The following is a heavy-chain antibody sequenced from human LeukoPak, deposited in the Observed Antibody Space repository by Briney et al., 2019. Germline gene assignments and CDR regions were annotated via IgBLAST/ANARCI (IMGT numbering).Heavy chain of an antibody. Sequence: GGPRRLSCAASGFAFSTDSWNWVRQAPGKGLEWVSHISSSGTTIYYADSVKGRFTTSRDNAKDSLYLQMSSLRAEDTAVYYCARGVDYWGQGTLVTVSS. V-gene: IGHV3-48*01. CDR2: ISSSGTTI. CDR3: ARGVDY. J-gene: IGHJ4*02. CDR1: GFAFSTDS. D-gene: IGHD3-16*01.